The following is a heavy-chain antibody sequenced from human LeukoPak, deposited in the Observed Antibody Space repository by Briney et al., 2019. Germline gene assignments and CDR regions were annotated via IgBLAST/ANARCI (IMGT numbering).Heavy chain of an antibody. CDR1: GYSLSELA. CDR3: ATIPYGGYEGIGY. V-gene: IGHV1-24*01. J-gene: IGHJ4*02. CDR2: FDPEDGET. Sequence: ASVKVSCKVSGYSLSELAIHWVRQAPGKGLEWMGGFDPEDGETIYAQKFQGRVTMTEDTSTDTAYMELSSLRSEDTAVYYCATIPYGGYEGIGYWGQGTLVTVSS. D-gene: IGHD5-12*01.